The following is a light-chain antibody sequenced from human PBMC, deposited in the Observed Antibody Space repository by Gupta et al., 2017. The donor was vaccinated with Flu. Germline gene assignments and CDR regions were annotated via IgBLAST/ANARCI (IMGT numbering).Light chain of an antibody. J-gene: IGKJ1*01. CDR2: GAS. Sequence: EIVLTQSPGTLSLSPGERATLSCRASQSVSSSYLAWYQQKPVQAPRLLIYGASSRATGIPDRFSGSGSGTDFTLTISRLDPEDFAVYYWHQYGSSPPTFGQGTKVEIK. CDR3: HQYGSSPPT. CDR1: QSVSSSY. V-gene: IGKV3-20*01.